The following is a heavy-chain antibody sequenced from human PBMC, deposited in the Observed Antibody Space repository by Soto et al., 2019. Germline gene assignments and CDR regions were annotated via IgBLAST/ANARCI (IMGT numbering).Heavy chain of an antibody. CDR3: SRDDGDYEGYFDL. D-gene: IGHD4-17*01. Sequence: QVQLQESGPGLVKPSQTLSLTCTVSGGSISSGGYYWSWIRQHPGKSLEWIGYIYYSGSTYYNPSLKSRVTISVDTSKNQFSLKLSSVTAADTAVYYCSRDDGDYEGYFDLWGRGTLVTVSS. CDR2: IYYSGST. J-gene: IGHJ2*01. CDR1: GGSISSGGYY. V-gene: IGHV4-31*03.